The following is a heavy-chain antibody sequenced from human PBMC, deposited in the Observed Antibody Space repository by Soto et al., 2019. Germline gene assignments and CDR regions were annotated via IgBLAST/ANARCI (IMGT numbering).Heavy chain of an antibody. V-gene: IGHV1-18*04. Sequence: QLQLVQSGAEVERPGASVRVSCKAYGYPFSKYGISWIRQAPGQGLEWMGWIKPDNGDTNYAQKFQGRVTMTTDTSSNTAYMALRSLRSDDTAVYYCATSYDSGFDPWGQGTLVSVSS. CDR3: ATSYDSGFDP. CDR1: GYPFSKYG. D-gene: IGHD5-12*01. J-gene: IGHJ5*02. CDR2: IKPDNGDT.